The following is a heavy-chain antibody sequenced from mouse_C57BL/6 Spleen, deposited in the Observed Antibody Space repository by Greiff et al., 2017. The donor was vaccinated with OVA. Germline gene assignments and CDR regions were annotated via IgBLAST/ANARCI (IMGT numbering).Heavy chain of an antibody. J-gene: IGHJ4*01. CDR3: ASYPDYAMDY. D-gene: IGHD5-5*01. Sequence: EVQRVESGGGLVKPGGSLKLSCAASGFTFSSYTMSWVRQTPEKRLEWVATISGGGGNTYYPDSVKGRFTISRDNAKNTLYLQMSSLRSEDTALYYCASYPDYAMDYWGQGTSVTVSS. CDR1: GFTFSSYT. CDR2: ISGGGGNT. V-gene: IGHV5-9*01.